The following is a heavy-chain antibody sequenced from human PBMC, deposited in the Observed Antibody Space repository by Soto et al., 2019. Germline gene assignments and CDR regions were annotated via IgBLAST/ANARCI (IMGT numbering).Heavy chain of an antibody. J-gene: IGHJ6*02. Sequence: SETLSLTCSVSGDSISSSGYYWGWIRQAPGKGLEWIGSIHYGRSAYYNPALKSRVTVSVDTPDNRLSLKLTSATAADTAMYYCVRHGRGNDVIKYYYYGMDVWGQGTTVT. D-gene: IGHD1-1*01. V-gene: IGHV4-39*01. CDR2: IHYGRSA. CDR3: VRHGRGNDVIKYYYYGMDV. CDR1: GDSISSSGYY.